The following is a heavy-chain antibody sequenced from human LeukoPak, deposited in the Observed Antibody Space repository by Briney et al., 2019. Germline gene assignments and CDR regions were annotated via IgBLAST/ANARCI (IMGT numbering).Heavy chain of an antibody. D-gene: IGHD6-6*01. Sequence: PSETLSLTCTVSGGSISSYYWSWLRQPPGKGLEWIGYIYYSGSTNYNPSLKSRVTISVDTSKNQFSLKLSSVTAADTAVYYCARLYSSSFPLYWGQGTPVTVSS. V-gene: IGHV4-59*08. CDR2: IYYSGST. CDR3: ARLYSSSFPLY. J-gene: IGHJ4*02. CDR1: GGSISSYY.